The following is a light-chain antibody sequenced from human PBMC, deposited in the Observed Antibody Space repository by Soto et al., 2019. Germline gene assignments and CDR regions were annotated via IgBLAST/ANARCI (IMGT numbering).Light chain of an antibody. J-gene: IGLJ1*01. Sequence: QSALTQPASVSGSPGQSITISCTASRFSKYVSWYQQHPGKAPKLIIYEVNHRPSGVSDRFSGSKSDHTASLTISGLQAEDEADYYCSSYAGVSPILFGRGTKVTVL. CDR1: RFSKY. CDR3: SSYAGVSPIL. V-gene: IGLV2-14*03. CDR2: EVN.